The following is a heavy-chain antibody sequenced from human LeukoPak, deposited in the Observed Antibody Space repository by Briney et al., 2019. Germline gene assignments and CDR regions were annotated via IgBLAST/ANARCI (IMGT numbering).Heavy chain of an antibody. V-gene: IGHV4-31*03. J-gene: IGHJ4*02. CDR3: ARDKVVFDY. CDR1: VGSLSSGGYY. CDR2: IYYTGST. Sequence: PSQTLSLTCTVSVGSLSSGGYYWSWIRQHPGKGLEWIGYIYYTGSTDYTPSLKSRVTISVDTSKNQFSLKLSSVTAADTAVYYCARDKVVFDYWGQGTLVTVYS.